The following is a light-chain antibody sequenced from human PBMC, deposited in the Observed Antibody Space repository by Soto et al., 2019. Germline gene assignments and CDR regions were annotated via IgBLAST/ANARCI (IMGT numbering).Light chain of an antibody. J-gene: IGKJ4*01. Sequence: DVQMTQSPSSLSASVGDRVTITCRASQGVSNYLAWYQQKPGKVPRLLIYASSTLHSGVPSRFSGSGSGTDFTLTITNLQPEDVATYYCQKYYTAPLTFGGGTKVEIK. CDR2: ASS. CDR3: QKYYTAPLT. V-gene: IGKV1-27*01. CDR1: QGVSNY.